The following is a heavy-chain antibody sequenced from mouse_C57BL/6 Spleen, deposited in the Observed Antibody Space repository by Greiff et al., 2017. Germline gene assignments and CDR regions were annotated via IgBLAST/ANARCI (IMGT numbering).Heavy chain of an antibody. J-gene: IGHJ4*01. CDR3: AIIYYDYDDYAMDY. CDR2: IYPGDGDT. CDR1: GYAFSSSW. V-gene: IGHV1-82*01. D-gene: IGHD2-4*01. Sequence: VQLQQSGPELVKPGASVKISCKASGYAFSSSWMNWVKQRPGKGLEWIGRIYPGDGDTNYNGKFKGKATLTADKSSSTAYMQLSSLTSEDSAVYFCAIIYYDYDDYAMDYWGQGTSVTVSS.